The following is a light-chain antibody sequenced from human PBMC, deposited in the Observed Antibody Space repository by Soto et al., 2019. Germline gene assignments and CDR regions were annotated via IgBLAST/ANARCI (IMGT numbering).Light chain of an antibody. CDR3: QQRSNWQIT. V-gene: IGKV3-11*01. J-gene: IGKJ1*01. CDR2: DAS. Sequence: ETVLTQSPATLSLSPGESPTLSCRASQSVSTYLAWYQQKPGQXPRXXIYDASNRVTGIPARFRGSGSGTDFTLTISSLEPDDFAVYYCQQRSNWQITFGQGTKVDIK. CDR1: QSVSTY.